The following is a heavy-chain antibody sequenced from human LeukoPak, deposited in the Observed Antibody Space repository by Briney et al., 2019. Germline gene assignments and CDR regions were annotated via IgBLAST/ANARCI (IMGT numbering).Heavy chain of an antibody. D-gene: IGHD2-21*01. CDR2: IYYSGST. CDR3: ARTQNYCGGDCYLFDY. CDR1: GGSISSGDYY. J-gene: IGHJ4*02. V-gene: IGHV4-30-4*08. Sequence: TLSLTCTVSGGSISSGDYYWSWLRQPPGKGLEWVGYIYYSGSTYYNPSLKSRVTISVDTSKNQFSLKLSSVTAADTAVYYCARTQNYCGGDCYLFDYWGQGTLVTVSS.